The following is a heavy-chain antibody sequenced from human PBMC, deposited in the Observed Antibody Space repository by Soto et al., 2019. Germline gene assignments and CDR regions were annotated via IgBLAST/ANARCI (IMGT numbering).Heavy chain of an antibody. Sequence: GGSLRLSCAASGFTFSSYSMNWVRQAPGKGLEWVSSISSSSSYIYYAASVKGRFTISRDNAKNSLYLQMNSLRAEDTAVYYCAKIGDCSGGSCYDYWGQGTLVTVSS. J-gene: IGHJ4*02. CDR1: GFTFSSYS. V-gene: IGHV3-21*01. D-gene: IGHD2-15*01. CDR2: ISSSSSYI. CDR3: AKIGDCSGGSCYDY.